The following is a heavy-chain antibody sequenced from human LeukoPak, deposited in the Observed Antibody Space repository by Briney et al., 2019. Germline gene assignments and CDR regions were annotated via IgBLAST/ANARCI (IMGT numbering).Heavy chain of an antibody. V-gene: IGHV4-34*01. CDR1: GGSFSGYY. Sequence: SETLSLTCAVYGGSFSGYYWSWIRQPPGKGLEWIGEINHSGSTNYNPSLKSRVTISVDTSKNQFSLKLSSVTAADTAVYYCARDCSSTSCYRRFDYWGQGTLVTVSS. CDR3: ARDCSSTSCYRRFDY. J-gene: IGHJ4*02. D-gene: IGHD2-2*02. CDR2: INHSGST.